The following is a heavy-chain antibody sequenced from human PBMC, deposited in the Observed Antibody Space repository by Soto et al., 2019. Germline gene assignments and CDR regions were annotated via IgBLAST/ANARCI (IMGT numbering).Heavy chain of an antibody. Sequence: SETLSLTCTVSGGSISSGGYYWSWIRQHPGKGLEWIGYIYYSGSTYYNPPLKSRVTISVDTSKNQFSLKLSSVTAADTAVYYCARATGLYGSGSETTYYYYYGMDVWGQGTTVTVSS. CDR2: IYYSGST. V-gene: IGHV4-31*03. CDR1: GGSISSGGYY. J-gene: IGHJ6*02. D-gene: IGHD3-10*01. CDR3: ARATGLYGSGSETTYYYYYGMDV.